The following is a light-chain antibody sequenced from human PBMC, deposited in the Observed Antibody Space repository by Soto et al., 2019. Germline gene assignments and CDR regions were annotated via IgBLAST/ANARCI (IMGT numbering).Light chain of an antibody. V-gene: IGKV1-5*01. Sequence: IEMTQSPSSLSASVGDRVTLTCRASQSISSWLDWYQQGPGKAPKLLIYDASSLESGVQSRLSGSGSGTEFTLPIRSLKPDYFATSYCQQYNTYWTFGQGTKVEIK. CDR2: DAS. CDR1: QSISSW. CDR3: QQYNTYWT. J-gene: IGKJ1*01.